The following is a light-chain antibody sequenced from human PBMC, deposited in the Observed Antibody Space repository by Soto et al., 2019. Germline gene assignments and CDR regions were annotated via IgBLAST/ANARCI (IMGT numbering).Light chain of an antibody. CDR3: AQYGSSPRT. V-gene: IGKV3-20*01. J-gene: IGKJ1*01. CDR1: QSVSSN. Sequence: EIVMTQSQAALSVSPGERATLSCRASQSVSSNLAWYQQKPGQAPRLLIYGAFNRATGIPDRFSGSGSGTDFTLTISRLEPEDFAVYYCAQYGSSPRTFGQGTKVDIK. CDR2: GAF.